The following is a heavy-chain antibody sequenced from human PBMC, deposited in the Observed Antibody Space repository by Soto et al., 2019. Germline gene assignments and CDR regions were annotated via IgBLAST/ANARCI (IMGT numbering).Heavy chain of an antibody. D-gene: IGHD3-22*01. CDR2: MYFGGSF. Sequence: SETLSLTCAVSGASVSTGYWSWIRQPPGKGPEWIGFMYFGGSFNYNPSLTSRVTISVETSKNQFSMTLTSVTAADTAMYYCARSYYDSTGFAVDPWGQGTLVTVSS. CDR1: GASVSTGY. J-gene: IGHJ5*02. CDR3: ARSYYDSTGFAVDP. V-gene: IGHV4-59*02.